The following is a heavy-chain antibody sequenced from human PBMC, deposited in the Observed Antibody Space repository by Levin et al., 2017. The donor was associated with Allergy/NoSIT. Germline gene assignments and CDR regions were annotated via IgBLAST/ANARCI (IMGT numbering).Heavy chain of an antibody. D-gene: IGHD1-7*01. Sequence: GGSLRLSCAASGFTFSSYSMNWVRQAPGKGLEWVSSISSSSSYIYYADSVKGRFTISRDNAKNSLYLQMNSLRAEDTAVYYCARSRMYNWNYDAYFDYWGQGTLVTVSS. V-gene: IGHV3-21*01. CDR1: GFTFSSYS. J-gene: IGHJ4*02. CDR3: ARSRMYNWNYDAYFDY. CDR2: ISSSSSYI.